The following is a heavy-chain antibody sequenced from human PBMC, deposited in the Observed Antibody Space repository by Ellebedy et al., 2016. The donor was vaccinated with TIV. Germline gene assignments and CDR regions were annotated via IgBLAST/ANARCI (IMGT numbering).Heavy chain of an antibody. CDR2: ISAYNGNT. V-gene: IGHV1-18*01. D-gene: IGHD3-3*01. CDR3: SRDPRWYYDFWSGSAYVDY. Sequence: ASVKVSCKASGYTFSSYGFSWVRQAPGQGLEWMGWISAYNGNTKYAQKLQDRVTMTTETSTTTAYMELRSLRSDDAAVYYCSRDPRWYYDFWSGSAYVDYWGQGTLVTVSS. CDR1: GYTFSSYG. J-gene: IGHJ4*02.